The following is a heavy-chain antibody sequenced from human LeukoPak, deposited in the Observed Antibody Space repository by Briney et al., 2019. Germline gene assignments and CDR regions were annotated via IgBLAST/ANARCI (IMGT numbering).Heavy chain of an antibody. D-gene: IGHD6-13*01. CDR2: IYSSGST. CDR3: ARVYRSPYYSDY. Sequence: PSQTLSLTCNVSGGSISSGGYYWSWVRQHPGKGLEWIGYIYSSGSTYYNPSLKSRITISIDTSKNQFSLKLSSVTAADTAVYFCARVYRSPYYSDYWGQGTLVTVSS. J-gene: IGHJ4*02. V-gene: IGHV4-31*03. CDR1: GGSISSGGYY.